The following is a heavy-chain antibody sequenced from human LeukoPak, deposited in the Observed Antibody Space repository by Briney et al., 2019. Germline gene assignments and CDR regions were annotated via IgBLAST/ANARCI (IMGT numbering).Heavy chain of an antibody. D-gene: IGHD6-13*01. CDR3: ARHPNSNWDY. V-gene: IGHV3-7*03. CDR2: INEGGNEK. CDR1: GFTFRSSW. Sequence: GGSLRLSCAASGFTFRSSWMSWVRQVPGKGLEWVVNINEGGNEKNYVDSVKGRFTASRDNAQNSLYLQMNSLRVEDTAVYYCARHPNSNWDYWGQGTLVTVSS. J-gene: IGHJ4*02.